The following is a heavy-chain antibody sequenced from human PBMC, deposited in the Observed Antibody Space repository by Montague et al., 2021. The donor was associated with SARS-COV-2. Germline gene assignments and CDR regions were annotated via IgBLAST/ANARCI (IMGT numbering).Heavy chain of an antibody. D-gene: IGHD3-10*01. CDR1: GFTFSSFA. CDR3: AREVSIMVRGRGRFDY. CDR2: ISYDGNDK. J-gene: IGHJ4*02. V-gene: IGHV3-30*04. Sequence: SLRLSCAASGFTFSSFAMHWVRQAPGKGLEWVALISYDGNDKYYADSVKGRFTISRDNSKNTLHLQMNSLGAEDTAVYYCAREVSIMVRGRGRFDYWGQGTSVTVSS.